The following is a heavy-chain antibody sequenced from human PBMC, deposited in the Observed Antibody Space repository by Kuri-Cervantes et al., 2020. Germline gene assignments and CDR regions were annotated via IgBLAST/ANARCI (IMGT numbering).Heavy chain of an antibody. V-gene: IGHV3-15*01. J-gene: IGHJ3*02. CDR1: GFTFSNAW. D-gene: IGHD3-22*01. Sequence: GESLKISCAASGFTFSNAWMRWVRQAPGMGPEWVGRIKSKTDGGTTDYAAPVKGRFTISRDDSKNTLYLQMNSLKTEDTAVYYCTTESFYYYDSSGYYAFDIWGQGTMVTVSS. CDR2: IKSKTDGGTT. CDR3: TTESFYYYDSSGYYAFDI.